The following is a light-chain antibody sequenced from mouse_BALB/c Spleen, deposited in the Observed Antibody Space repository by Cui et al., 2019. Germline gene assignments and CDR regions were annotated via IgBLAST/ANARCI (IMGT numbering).Light chain of an antibody. CDR2: STS. CDR1: SSVSY. V-gene: IGKV4-80*01. J-gene: IGKJ1*01. Sequence: QTVLTQSPPIMSASLGAEITLTCSASSSVSYMHWYQQKSGTSPKLLIYSTSNLASGVPSRFSGSGSGTFYSLTISSVEAEDAADYYCHQWSSYPWTFGGGTKLEIK. CDR3: HQWSSYPWT.